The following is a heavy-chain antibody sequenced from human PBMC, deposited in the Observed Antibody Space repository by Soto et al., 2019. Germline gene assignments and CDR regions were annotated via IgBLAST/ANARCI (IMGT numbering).Heavy chain of an antibody. Sequence: GGSLRLSCAASGFTFSSYGMTWVRQAPGKGLEWVSFSSATGAGTYYADSVKGRFTISRDNSKNTLYLQMTSLRADDTAGYYCAKDRRAGGNYGFYSDFWGQGALVTVSS. CDR1: GFTFSSYG. V-gene: IGHV3-23*01. CDR2: SSATGAGT. CDR3: AKDRRAGGNYGFYSDF. D-gene: IGHD1-7*01. J-gene: IGHJ4*02.